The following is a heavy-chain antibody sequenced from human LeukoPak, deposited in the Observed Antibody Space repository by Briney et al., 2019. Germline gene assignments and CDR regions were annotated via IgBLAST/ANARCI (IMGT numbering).Heavy chain of an antibody. V-gene: IGHV3-23*01. CDR3: AKSPVSSCRGSFCYPFDY. D-gene: IGHD2-15*01. J-gene: IGHJ4*02. CDR2: ISGSDDGT. CDR1: GFTVSSNY. Sequence: GGSLRLSCAASGFTVSSNYMTWVRQAPGKGLEWVSAISGSDDGTYYADSVKGRFTISRDNSRNTLYLQMNTLRAEDTAVYFCAKSPVSSCRGSFCYPFDYWGQGNLVTVSS.